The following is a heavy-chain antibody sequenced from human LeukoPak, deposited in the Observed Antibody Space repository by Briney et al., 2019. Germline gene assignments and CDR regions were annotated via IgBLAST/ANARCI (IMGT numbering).Heavy chain of an antibody. V-gene: IGHV1-24*01. CDR1: GYTLTELS. Sequence: GASVKVSCKVSGYTLTELSMHWVRQAPGKGLEWMGGFDPEDGETIYAQKFQGRVTMTRNTSISTAYMELSSLRSEDTAVYYCARARIGELSLFDYWGQGTLVTVSS. CDR3: ARARIGELSLFDY. CDR2: FDPEDGET. D-gene: IGHD3-10*01. J-gene: IGHJ4*02.